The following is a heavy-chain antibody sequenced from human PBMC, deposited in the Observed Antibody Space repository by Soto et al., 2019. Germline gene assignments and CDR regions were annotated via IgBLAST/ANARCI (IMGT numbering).Heavy chain of an antibody. V-gene: IGHV1-69*12. D-gene: IGHD3-10*01. J-gene: IGHJ6*02. Sequence: QVQLVQSGAEVKKPGSSVKVSCKASGGTFSSYAISWVRQAPGQGLEWMGGIIPIFGTANYAQKFQGRVTITADEDTTTANMELSSLRPEDTAVYYWAIAKATPGPRYFCDGMDVWGQGTTVTVSS. CDR3: AIAKATPGPRYFCDGMDV. CDR1: GGTFSSYA. CDR2: IIPIFGTA.